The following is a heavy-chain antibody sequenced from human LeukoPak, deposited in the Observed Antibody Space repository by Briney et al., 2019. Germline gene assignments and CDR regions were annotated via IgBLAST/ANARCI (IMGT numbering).Heavy chain of an antibody. V-gene: IGHV1-18*01. CDR1: GYTFTSYG. D-gene: IGHD3-3*01. CDR2: IGAYNGNT. J-gene: IGHJ5*02. Sequence: ASVKVSCKASGYTFTSYGISWVRQAPGQGLEWMGWIGAYNGNTNYAQKLQGRVTMTTDTSTSTAYMELRSLRSDDTAVYYCARDLTYYDFWSGYPGEFDPWGQGTLVTVSS. CDR3: ARDLTYYDFWSGYPGEFDP.